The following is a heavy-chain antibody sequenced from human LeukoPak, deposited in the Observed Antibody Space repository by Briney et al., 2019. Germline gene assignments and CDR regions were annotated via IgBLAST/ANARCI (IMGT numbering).Heavy chain of an antibody. Sequence: PGGSLRLSCVASGFTVSSEYMSWVRQAPGKRLEWVSVIYSGGTTFYADSMKGRFTISRDNSKKTLYLQMHSLRAEDTAVYYCARSGTITAAGLFDSWGQGTLVTVSS. J-gene: IGHJ4*02. CDR2: IYSGGTT. D-gene: IGHD6-13*01. V-gene: IGHV3-53*01. CDR3: ARSGTITAAGLFDS. CDR1: GFTVSSEY.